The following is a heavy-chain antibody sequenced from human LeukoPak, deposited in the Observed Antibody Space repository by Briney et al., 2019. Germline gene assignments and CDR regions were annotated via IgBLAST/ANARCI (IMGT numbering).Heavy chain of an antibody. CDR1: GGTFSSYA. CDR2: FIPTFGAA. J-gene: IGHJ6*03. CDR3: ARAGGYSRYYYYMDV. D-gene: IGHD1-26*01. Sequence: AAVKVSCKASGGTFSSYAISRGRQAPGPGLEWMGGFIPTFGAANYAQKFQGRVTITTDESTSTAYMELSSLRSEDTAVYYCARAGGYSRYYYYMDVWGKGTTVTVSS. V-gene: IGHV1-69*05.